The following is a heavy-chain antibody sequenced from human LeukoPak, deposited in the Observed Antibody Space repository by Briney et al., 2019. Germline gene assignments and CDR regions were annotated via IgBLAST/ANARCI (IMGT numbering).Heavy chain of an antibody. J-gene: IGHJ4*02. CDR1: GFTFSSYW. Sequence: GGSLRLSCAASGFTFSSYWMSWIRQAPGKGLEWVANIKEDGSKKYYVDSVRGRFTISRDNAKNSLSLQMNSLRAEDTAVYYCARDRTGNDYWGQGALVTVSS. V-gene: IGHV3-7*01. D-gene: IGHD1-1*01. CDR2: IKEDGSKK. CDR3: ARDRTGNDY.